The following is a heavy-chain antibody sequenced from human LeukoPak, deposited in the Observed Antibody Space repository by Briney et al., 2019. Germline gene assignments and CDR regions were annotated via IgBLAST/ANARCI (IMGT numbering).Heavy chain of an antibody. Sequence: PGGSLTLSCAVSGFTFSSIAMTWVRQAPGKGLELVSIIHINGETTYNADPVQGRFTISRDNSKKTLYLQLNSLRVADAAICYCAKGQELDDGVFDSWGQGTLVTVSS. V-gene: IGHV3-23*01. J-gene: IGHJ4*02. CDR1: GFTFSSIA. D-gene: IGHD1-1*01. CDR2: IHINGETT. CDR3: AKGQELDDGVFDS.